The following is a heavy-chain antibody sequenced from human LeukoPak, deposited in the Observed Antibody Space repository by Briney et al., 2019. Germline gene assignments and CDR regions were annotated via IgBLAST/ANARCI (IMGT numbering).Heavy chain of an antibody. CDR2: INPNGGGT. CDR1: RYTFTGYF. Sequence: GASVKVSCKASRYTFTGYFIHWVRQAPGQGLAWMAWINPNGGGTNYAQKFQGRVAVTRDSSISTAYMELSGLTSDDTAVFYCARGTGAPNYFDYWGQGTLVTVSS. V-gene: IGHV1-2*02. J-gene: IGHJ4*02. CDR3: ARGTGAPNYFDY. D-gene: IGHD7-27*01.